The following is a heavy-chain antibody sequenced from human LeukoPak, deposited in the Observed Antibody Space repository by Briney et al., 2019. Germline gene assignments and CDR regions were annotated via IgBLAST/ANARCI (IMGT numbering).Heavy chain of an antibody. J-gene: IGHJ4*02. CDR3: VKDLSYESSGSVFEY. CDR1: GFTFEEYT. CDR2: NWHGTT. D-gene: IGHD3-22*01. Sequence: GGSLTLSCTASGFTFEEYTMHWVRQAPGKTLEWVSFNWHGTTYYRDSLKGRFTISRDNSKDSLYLQINTLRSEDNAFYYCVKDLSYESSGSVFEYWGQGTLVTVSS. V-gene: IGHV3-43*01.